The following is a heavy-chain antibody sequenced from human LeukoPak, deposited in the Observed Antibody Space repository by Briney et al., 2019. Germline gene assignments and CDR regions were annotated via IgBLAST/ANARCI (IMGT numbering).Heavy chain of an antibody. J-gene: IGHJ4*02. CDR1: GYTFTSYG. Sequence: ASVKVSCTASGYTFTSYGINSVRQAPGQGLEWMGWISAYNGNTNYAQKLQGRVTMTTDTSTSTAYMELRSLRSDDTAVYYCAPDDLWSYSFDYWGQGTLVTVSS. V-gene: IGHV1-18*01. D-gene: IGHD1-26*01. CDR3: APDDLWSYSFDY. CDR2: ISAYNGNT.